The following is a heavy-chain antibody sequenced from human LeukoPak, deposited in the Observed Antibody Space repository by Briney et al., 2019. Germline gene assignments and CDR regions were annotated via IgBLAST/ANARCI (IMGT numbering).Heavy chain of an antibody. Sequence: GGSLRLSCAASGFTFSSYSMNWVRQAPGKGLEWVSSISSSSSYIYYADSVKGRFTISRDNAKNSLYLQMNSLRAEDAAVYYCATGIAAAGTVYWGQGTLVTVSS. J-gene: IGHJ4*02. CDR3: ATGIAAAGTVY. V-gene: IGHV3-21*01. D-gene: IGHD6-13*01. CDR1: GFTFSSYS. CDR2: ISSSSSYI.